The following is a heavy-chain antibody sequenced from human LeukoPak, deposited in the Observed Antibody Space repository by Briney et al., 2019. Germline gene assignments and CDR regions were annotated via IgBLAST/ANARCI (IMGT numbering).Heavy chain of an antibody. CDR2: IYPSDSNI. D-gene: IGHD1-26*01. CDR3: ARSTSGGYYFDY. V-gene: IGHV5-51*01. CDR1: GYSFSTYW. J-gene: IGHJ4*02. Sequence: GEXLKISCKGSGYSFSTYWIGWVRQMPGKGVEWMGIIYPSDSNIRHSPSFQGQVIISVDKSISTAYLQWSRLKASDTAMYYCARSTSGGYYFDYWGQGTLVTVSS.